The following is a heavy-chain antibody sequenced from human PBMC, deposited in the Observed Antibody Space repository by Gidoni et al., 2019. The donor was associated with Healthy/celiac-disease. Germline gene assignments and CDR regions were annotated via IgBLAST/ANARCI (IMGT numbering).Heavy chain of an antibody. CDR1: GGPFSSYA. V-gene: IGHV1-69*01. D-gene: IGHD7-27*01. CDR3: ARADPTLTGDRRRGFDY. CDR2: IIPIFGTA. J-gene: IGHJ4*02. Sequence: QVQLVQSGAEVKQPGSSVKVSCKASGGPFSSYAISWVRQAPGQGLEWMGGIIPIFGTANYAQKFQGRVTITADESTSTAYMELSSLRSEDTAVYYCARADPTLTGDRRRGFDYWGQGTLVTVSS.